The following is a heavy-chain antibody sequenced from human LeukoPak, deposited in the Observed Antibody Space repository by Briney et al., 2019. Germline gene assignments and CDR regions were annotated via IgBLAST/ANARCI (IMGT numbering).Heavy chain of an antibody. D-gene: IGHD1-1*01. CDR2: ISYDGSNK. J-gene: IGHJ4*02. V-gene: IGHV3-30-3*01. CDR3: ARDGVNWNPRYNFDY. Sequence: QPGRSLRLSCAASGFTFSSYAMHWVRQAPGKGLEWVAVISYDGSNKYYADSVKGRFTISRDNSKNTLYLQMNSLRAEDTAVYYCARDGVNWNPRYNFDYWGLGTLVTVSS. CDR1: GFTFSSYA.